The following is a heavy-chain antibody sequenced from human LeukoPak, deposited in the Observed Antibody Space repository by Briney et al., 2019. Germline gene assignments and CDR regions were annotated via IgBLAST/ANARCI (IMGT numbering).Heavy chain of an antibody. J-gene: IGHJ4*02. CDR2: INPNSGGT. V-gene: IGHV1-2*02. CDR3: ARDLRLPPGYSSGWYRVENDY. CDR1: GYTFTGYY. Sequence: ASVKVSCKASGYTFTGYYMHWVRQAPGQGLEWMGWINPNSGGTNYAQKFQGRVTMTRDTSISTAYMELSRLRSDDTAVYYCARDLRLPPGYSSGWYRVENDYWGQGTLVTVSS. D-gene: IGHD6-19*01.